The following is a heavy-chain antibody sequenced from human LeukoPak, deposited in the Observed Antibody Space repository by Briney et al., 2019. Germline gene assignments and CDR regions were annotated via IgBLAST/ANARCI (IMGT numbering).Heavy chain of an antibody. Sequence: PSETLSLTCTVSGGSISSGDYYWSWIRQPPGKGLEWIGEINHSGSTNYNPSLKSRVTISVDTSKNQFSLKLSSVTAADTAVYYCARGNKGNDYGDSGDAFDIWGQGTMVTVSS. CDR3: ARGNKGNDYGDSGDAFDI. V-gene: IGHV4-39*07. D-gene: IGHD4-17*01. J-gene: IGHJ3*02. CDR2: INHSGST. CDR1: GGSISSGDYY.